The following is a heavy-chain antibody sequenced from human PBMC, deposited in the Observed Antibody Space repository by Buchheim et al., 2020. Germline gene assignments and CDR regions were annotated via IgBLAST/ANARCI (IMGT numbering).Heavy chain of an antibody. CDR1: GFTFSTFS. Sequence: EVQLVESGGGLVQPGGSLRLSCAASGFTFSTFSMNWVRQAPGKGLEWVSYIGTGSTIYYADSVKGRFTISRDNANNPLYLQMNGLRDEDTAVYYCARDRAAEDYFDYWGQGTL. CDR3: ARDRAAEDYFDY. D-gene: IGHD6-25*01. V-gene: IGHV3-48*02. CDR2: IGTGSTI. J-gene: IGHJ4*02.